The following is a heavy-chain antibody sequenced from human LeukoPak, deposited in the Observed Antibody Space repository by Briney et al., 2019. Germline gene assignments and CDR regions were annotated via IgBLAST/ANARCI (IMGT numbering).Heavy chain of an antibody. Sequence: SETLSLTCAVYGGSFSGYYWSWIRQPPGKGLEWMGEINHSGSTNYNPHITCRVTISVDTSKNQFSLKLSSVTAADTAVYYCARLTGYSNYGRFHYWGQGTLVTVSS. CDR1: GGSFSGYY. D-gene: IGHD4-11*01. J-gene: IGHJ4*02. V-gene: IGHV4-34*01. CDR2: INHSGST. CDR3: ARLTGYSNYGRFHY.